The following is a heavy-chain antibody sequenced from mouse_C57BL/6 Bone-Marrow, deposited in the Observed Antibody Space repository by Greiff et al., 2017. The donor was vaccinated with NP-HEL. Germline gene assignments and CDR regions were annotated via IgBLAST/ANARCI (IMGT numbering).Heavy chain of an antibody. J-gene: IGHJ4*01. CDR2: IDPNSGGT. CDR1: GYTFTSYW. D-gene: IGHD2-1*01. CDR3: ARSGDYGNYDAMDY. V-gene: IGHV1-72*01. Sequence: QVQLQQPGAELVKPGASVKLSCKASGYTFTSYWMHWVKQRPGRGLEWIGRIDPNSGGTKYNEKFKSKATLTVDKSSSTAYMQLSSLTSEDSAVYSGARSGDYGNYDAMDYWGQGTSVTVSS.